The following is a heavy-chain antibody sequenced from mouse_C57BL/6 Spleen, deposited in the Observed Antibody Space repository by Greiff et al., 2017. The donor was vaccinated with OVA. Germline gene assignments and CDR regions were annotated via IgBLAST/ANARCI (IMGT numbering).Heavy chain of an antibody. Sequence: VQLQQSGAELVRPGASVKLSCKASGYTFTDYYINWVKQRPGQGLEWIARIYPGSGNTYYNEKFKGKATLTADKSSSTAYMQLSSLTSEDSAVYFCARRDFDYWGQGTTLTVSS. V-gene: IGHV1-76*01. CDR3: ARRDFDY. CDR2: IYPGSGNT. CDR1: GYTFTDYY. J-gene: IGHJ2*01.